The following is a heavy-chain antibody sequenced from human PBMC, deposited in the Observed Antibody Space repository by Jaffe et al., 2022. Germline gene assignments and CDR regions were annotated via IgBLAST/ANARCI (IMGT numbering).Heavy chain of an antibody. CDR2: INPSGGT. V-gene: IGHV1-46*01. Sequence: QVQLVQSGAEVKRPGASVKVSCKASGYIFASYHMHWVRQAPGQGLEWMGKINPSGGTTYTQTSQGRVTVTRDTSTSTVYMELNSLKSEDTAVYYCARDSGNYGPDYWGQGTLVSVSS. CDR3: ARDSGNYGPDY. D-gene: IGHD3-16*01. CDR1: GYIFASYH. J-gene: IGHJ4*02.